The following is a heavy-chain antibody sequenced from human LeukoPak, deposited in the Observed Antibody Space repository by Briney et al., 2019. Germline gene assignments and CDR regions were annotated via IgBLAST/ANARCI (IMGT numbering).Heavy chain of an antibody. CDR1: GGSIGTYN. Sequence: SETLSLTCTVSGGSIGTYNWNWIRQPAGEGLQWIGRIHASGSTNYSPSLKSRVTMSIDPSKNQFSLMLRSVTAADTAVYYCAREGYRSTWYFDYWGQGTLVTVSS. D-gene: IGHD6-13*01. CDR2: IHASGST. J-gene: IGHJ4*02. CDR3: AREGYRSTWYFDY. V-gene: IGHV4-4*07.